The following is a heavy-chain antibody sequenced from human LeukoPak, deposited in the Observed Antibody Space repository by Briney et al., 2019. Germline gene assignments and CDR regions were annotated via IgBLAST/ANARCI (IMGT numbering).Heavy chain of an antibody. D-gene: IGHD3-10*01. CDR3: AREDHYGSESYPAGDYYMDV. CDR1: GGSFSGYY. V-gene: IGHV4-34*01. Sequence: NPSETLSLTCAVYGGSFSGYYWSWIRQPPGKGLEWIGEINHSGSTNYNPSLKSRVTISVDTSKNQFSLKLSSVTAADTAVYYCAREDHYGSESYPAGDYYMDVWGKGTTVTVSS. J-gene: IGHJ6*03. CDR2: INHSGST.